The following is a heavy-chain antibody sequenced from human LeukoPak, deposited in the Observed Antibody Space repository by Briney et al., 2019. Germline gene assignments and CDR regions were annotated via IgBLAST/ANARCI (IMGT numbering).Heavy chain of an antibody. CDR2: ILPGGKES. Sequence: GGSLRLSCAASGFTVSSNFMTWVRQAPGKGLEWVATILPGGKESYRVDSVKGRFIISRDNAKNLLFLQMNSLRGDDTALYYCMSAHGYWGQGTLVTVSS. CDR1: GFTVSSNF. V-gene: IGHV3-7*01. CDR3: MSAHGY. J-gene: IGHJ4*02.